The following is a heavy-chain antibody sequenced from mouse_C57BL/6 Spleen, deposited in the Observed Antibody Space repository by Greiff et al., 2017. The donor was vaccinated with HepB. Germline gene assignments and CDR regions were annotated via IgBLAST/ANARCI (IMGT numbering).Heavy chain of an antibody. CDR1: GFTFSSYG. Sequence: EVMLVESGGDLVKPGGSLKLSCAASGFTFSSYGMSWVRQTPDKRLEWVATISSGGSYTYYPDSVKGRFTISRDNAKNTLYLQMSSLKSEDTAMYYCARQGLDYFFDYWGQGTTLTVSS. J-gene: IGHJ2*01. CDR3: ARQGLDYFFDY. V-gene: IGHV5-6*01. CDR2: ISSGGSYT. D-gene: IGHD3-3*01.